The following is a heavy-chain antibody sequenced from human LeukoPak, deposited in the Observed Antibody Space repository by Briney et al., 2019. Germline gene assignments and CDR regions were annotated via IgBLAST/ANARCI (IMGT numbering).Heavy chain of an antibody. D-gene: IGHD1-14*01. CDR1: GYTFTNYD. CDR3: ARNITGDGFDI. Sequence: ASVKVSCKASGYTFTNYDIEWVRQSAGHGLEWLGWMNPNSGNTGYAQKFQGRVTMTRTTSINTAYMELSGLRSEDTAVYYCARNITGDGFDIWGQGTMVTVTS. J-gene: IGHJ3*02. CDR2: MNPNSGNT. V-gene: IGHV1-8*01.